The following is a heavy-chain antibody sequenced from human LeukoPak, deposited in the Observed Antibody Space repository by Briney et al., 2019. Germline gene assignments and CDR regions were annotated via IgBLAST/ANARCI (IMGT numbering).Heavy chain of an antibody. CDR3: ARRAGAYSHPYDY. D-gene: IGHD4/OR15-4a*01. Sequence: GGSLRLSCAASGFTVSSNSMSWVRQAPGKGLGGVSFIYSDNTHYSDSVKGRFTISRDNSKNALYLQMNSLRAEDTAVYYCARRAGAYSHPYDYWGQGTLVTVSS. CDR1: GFTVSSNS. CDR2: IYSDNT. J-gene: IGHJ4*02. V-gene: IGHV3-53*01.